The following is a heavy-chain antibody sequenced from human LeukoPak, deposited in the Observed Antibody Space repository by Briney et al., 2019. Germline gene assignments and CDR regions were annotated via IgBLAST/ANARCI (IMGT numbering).Heavy chain of an antibody. Sequence: GGSLRLSCAASGFTFDDYAMHWVRQAPGKGLEWVSLISGDGGSTYYADSVKGRFTISRDNSKNSLYLQMNSLRTEDTALYYCAKTYGLSDYYDSSGTAYWGQGTLVPVSS. J-gene: IGHJ1*01. CDR2: ISGDGGST. V-gene: IGHV3-43*02. CDR3: AKTYGLSDYYDSSGTAY. D-gene: IGHD3-22*01. CDR1: GFTFDDYA.